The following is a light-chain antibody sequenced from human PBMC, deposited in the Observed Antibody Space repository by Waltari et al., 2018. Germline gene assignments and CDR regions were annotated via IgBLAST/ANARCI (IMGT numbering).Light chain of an antibody. CDR2: NVS. CDR1: NTDFGAHDF. CDR3: SSYTRGRTYV. Sequence: QSALTQPASVSGSPGQATAISCSGSNTDFGAHDFVPWSQPHHGKAPKLILFNVSSRPSGISCRFSGSKFGNTASLTISGLQAEDEADYFCSSYTRGRTYVFGSGTKVTVL. J-gene: IGLJ1*01. V-gene: IGLV2-14*03.